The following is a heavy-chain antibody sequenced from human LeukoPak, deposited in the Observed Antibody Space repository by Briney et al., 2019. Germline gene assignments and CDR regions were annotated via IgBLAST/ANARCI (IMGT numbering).Heavy chain of an antibody. Sequence: PSETLSLTCTVSGGSISSGGYYWSWIRQHPGKGLEWIGYIYYSGSTYYNPSLKSRVTISVDTSKNQFSLKLSSVTAADTAVYYCARDSGSSGYYYVSAYGMDVWGQGTTVTVSS. CDR3: ARDSGSSGYYYVSAYGMDV. CDR1: GGSISSGGYY. J-gene: IGHJ6*02. V-gene: IGHV4-31*03. D-gene: IGHD3-22*01. CDR2: IYYSGST.